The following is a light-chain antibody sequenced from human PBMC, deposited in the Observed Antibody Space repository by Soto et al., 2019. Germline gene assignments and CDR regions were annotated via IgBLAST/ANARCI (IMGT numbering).Light chain of an antibody. Sequence: QAVVTQPPSASGTPGQRVTISCSGSSSNIGSNYVYWYQQLPGTAPKLLIYRNNQRPSGVPDRFSGSKSGTSASLAISGLRSDDEADYYCAAWDDSLSGVVFGGGTTLTVL. CDR1: SSNIGSNY. CDR2: RNN. V-gene: IGLV1-47*01. J-gene: IGLJ2*01. CDR3: AAWDDSLSGVV.